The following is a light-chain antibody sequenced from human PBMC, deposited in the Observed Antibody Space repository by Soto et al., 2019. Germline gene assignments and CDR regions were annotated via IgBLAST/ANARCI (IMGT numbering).Light chain of an antibody. Sequence: QSVLTQPPSVSAAPGQKVIISCSGNSSNIGMNYVFWYQQFPGTAPKLLIYDNYKRPSGIPDRFSVSKSGASATLAITGLHTGDEADYYCGAWDTSLRAVVFGGGTKVTVL. V-gene: IGLV1-51*01. J-gene: IGLJ2*01. CDR3: GAWDTSLRAVV. CDR1: SSNIGMNY. CDR2: DNY.